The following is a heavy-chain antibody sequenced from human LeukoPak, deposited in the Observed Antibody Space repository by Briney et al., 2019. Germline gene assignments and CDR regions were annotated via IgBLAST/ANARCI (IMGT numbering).Heavy chain of an antibody. J-gene: IGHJ6*03. D-gene: IGHD2-2*01. V-gene: IGHV4-59*12. CDR2: IYYSGST. Sequence: KPSETLSLTCTVSGGSIGSYYWSWIRQPPGKGLEWIGYIYYSGSTNYNPSLKSRVTISVDTSKNQFSLKLSSVTAADTAVYYCARDLKGYQLLSGYYYYMDVWGKGTTVTVSS. CDR1: GGSIGSYY. CDR3: ARDLKGYQLLSGYYYYMDV.